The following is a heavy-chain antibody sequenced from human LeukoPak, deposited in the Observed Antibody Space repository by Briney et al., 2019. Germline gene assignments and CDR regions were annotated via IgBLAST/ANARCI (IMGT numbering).Heavy chain of an antibody. CDR3: AREGYYYFHY. Sequence: GGSLRLSCAASGFTFSSYEVIWVRQAPGKGLEWVSYISASGNTKYYADSVKGRFTVSRDNAKNSLYLQMNSLRAEDTAVYYCAREGYYYFHYWGQGTLVTVSS. D-gene: IGHD1-1*01. CDR2: ISASGNTK. V-gene: IGHV3-48*03. CDR1: GFTFSSYE. J-gene: IGHJ4*02.